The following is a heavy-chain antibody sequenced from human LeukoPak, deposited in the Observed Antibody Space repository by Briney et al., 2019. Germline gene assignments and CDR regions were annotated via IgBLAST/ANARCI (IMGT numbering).Heavy chain of an antibody. V-gene: IGHV4-31*03. Sequence: SETLSLTCTVSGGSLSSGGYYWSWIRPHPGKGLGWVVYIYFSGSTYYNPSLKSRVTISVDTSKNQFSLKLSSVTAADTAVYYCARHYGDYGPAPHYYYYYMDVWGKGTTVTVSS. J-gene: IGHJ6*03. D-gene: IGHD4-17*01. CDR1: GGSLSSGGYY. CDR3: ARHYGDYGPAPHYYYYYMDV. CDR2: IYFSGST.